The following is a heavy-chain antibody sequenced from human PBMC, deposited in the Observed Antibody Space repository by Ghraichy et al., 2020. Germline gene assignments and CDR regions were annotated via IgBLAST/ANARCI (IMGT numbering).Heavy chain of an antibody. CDR2: IDWDDDK. Sequence: SGPTLVKPTQTLTLTCTFSGFSLRTSGMCVSWIRQPPGKALEWLARIDWDDDKYYSTSLKTRLTISKDTSKNQVVLTMTNMDPVDTATYYCARSQAGIVGAPHFDYWGQGTLVTVSS. J-gene: IGHJ4*02. CDR3: ARSQAGIVGAPHFDY. V-gene: IGHV2-70*11. CDR1: GFSLRTSGMC. D-gene: IGHD1-26*01.